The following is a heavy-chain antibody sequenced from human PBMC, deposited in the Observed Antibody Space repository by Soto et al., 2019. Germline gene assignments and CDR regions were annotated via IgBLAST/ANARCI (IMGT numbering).Heavy chain of an antibody. CDR3: ARDSLKNTAMVSDV. V-gene: IGHV4-59*12. CDR1: GGSISSYY. CDR2: IYYSGST. D-gene: IGHD5-18*01. Sequence: PSETLSLTCTVSGGSISSYYWSWIRQPPGKGLEWIGYIYYSGSTNYNPSLKSRVTISVDTSKNQFSLKLSSVTAADTAVYYCARDSLKNTAMVSDVWGQGTTVTVSS. J-gene: IGHJ6*02.